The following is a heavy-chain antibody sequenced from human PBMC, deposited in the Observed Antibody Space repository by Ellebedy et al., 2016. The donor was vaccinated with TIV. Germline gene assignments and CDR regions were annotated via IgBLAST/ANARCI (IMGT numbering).Heavy chain of an antibody. V-gene: IGHV3-48*02. D-gene: IGHD1-26*01. J-gene: IGHJ3*02. CDR1: GFTFSTYS. CDR2: IVGVGSTT. CDR3: ARRGNYLGDAFDI. Sequence: GGSLRLXXVASGFTFSTYSMNWVRQAPGKGPEWISYIVGVGSTTYYADSLKGRFTISRDNDKNSLYLQMNSLRDEDTAVYYCARRGNYLGDAFDIWGQGAMVIVSS.